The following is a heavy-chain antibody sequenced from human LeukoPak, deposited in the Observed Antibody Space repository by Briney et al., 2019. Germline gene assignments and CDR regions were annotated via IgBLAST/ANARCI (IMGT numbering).Heavy chain of an antibody. CDR2: IKRDGSAK. CDR1: GFTFSSYW. CDR3: ARGQWLAAYFDY. J-gene: IGHJ4*02. D-gene: IGHD6-19*01. V-gene: IGHV3-7*01. Sequence: GGSLRLSCAASGFTFSSYWMAWVRQAPGKGLEWVANIKRDGSAKYYVDSVKGRFTISRDNAKNSLYLQMNSLRAEDTAVYYCARGQWLAAYFDYWGQGTLVTVSS.